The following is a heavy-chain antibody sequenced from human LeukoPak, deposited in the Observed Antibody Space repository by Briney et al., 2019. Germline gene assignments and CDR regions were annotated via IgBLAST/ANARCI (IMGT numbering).Heavy chain of an antibody. J-gene: IGHJ5*02. CDR2: ISPNSGGT. CDR3: ARSGPILWFGELFFPPNKPWFDP. CDR1: EYTFTGYY. V-gene: IGHV1-2*02. Sequence: GASVKVSCKTSEYTFTGYYMHWVRQAPGQGLEWMGWISPNSGGTNYAQKFQGRVTMTRDTSISTAYMELSRLRSDDTAVYYCARSGPILWFGELFFPPNKPWFDPWGQGTLVTVSS. D-gene: IGHD3-10*01.